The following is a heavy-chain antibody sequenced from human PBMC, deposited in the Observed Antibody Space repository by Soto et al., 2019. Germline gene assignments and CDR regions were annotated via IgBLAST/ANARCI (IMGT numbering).Heavy chain of an antibody. CDR1: GFTFSSYG. CDR3: AKDYGSGCDWLRVGDASDI. Sequence: QVQLVESGGGVVQPGRSLRLSCAASGFTFSSYGMHWVRQAPGKGLEWVAVISYDGSNKYYAYSVKGRFTISRDTSKNTLYLQMNSLRAEDTAMYYCAKDYGSGCDWLRVGDASDIWGQGTMVTVSS. J-gene: IGHJ3*02. D-gene: IGHD6-19*01. V-gene: IGHV3-30*18. CDR2: ISYDGSNK.